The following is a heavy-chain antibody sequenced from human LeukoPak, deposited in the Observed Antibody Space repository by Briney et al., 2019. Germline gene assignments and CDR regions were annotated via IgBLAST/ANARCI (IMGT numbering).Heavy chain of an antibody. CDR3: ARDRVYGSGSYFFDY. CDR2: INHSGST. CDR1: GGSFSGYY. Sequence: SETLSLTCAVYGGSFSGYYWSWIRQPPGKGLEWIGEINHSGSTNYNPSLKSRVTISVDTSKNQFSLKLSSVTAADTAVYYCARDRVYGSGSYFFDYWGQGTLVTVSS. V-gene: IGHV4-34*01. D-gene: IGHD3-10*01. J-gene: IGHJ4*02.